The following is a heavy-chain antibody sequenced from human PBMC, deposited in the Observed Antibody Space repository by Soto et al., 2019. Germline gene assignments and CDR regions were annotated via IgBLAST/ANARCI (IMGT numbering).Heavy chain of an antibody. CDR2: ISYSGSA. J-gene: IGHJ5*02. CDR1: GGSINSGNYY. D-gene: IGHD2-2*01. Sequence: SETLSLTCSVSGGSINSGNYYWSWIRQHPGKGLEWTGYISYSGSAHYNPSLRSRVFLSVDTSRNQFSLKLSSVTAADTAVYYCARRRCTTTTCFDPWGQGTLVTVSS. V-gene: IGHV4-31*03. CDR3: ARRRCTTTTCFDP.